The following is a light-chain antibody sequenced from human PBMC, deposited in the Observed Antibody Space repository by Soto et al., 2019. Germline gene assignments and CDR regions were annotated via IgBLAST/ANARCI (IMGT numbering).Light chain of an antibody. Sequence: QSALTQPPSASGSPGQSVTISCTGTSSDVVGYNYVYWYQQYPGKVPKLMVYEVNKRPSGVPDRFSGSKSGNTASLTVSGLQAEDEAYYYCSSYAGGNNVFGTGTKLTVL. J-gene: IGLJ1*01. V-gene: IGLV2-8*01. CDR1: SSDVVGYNY. CDR3: SSYAGGNNV. CDR2: EVN.